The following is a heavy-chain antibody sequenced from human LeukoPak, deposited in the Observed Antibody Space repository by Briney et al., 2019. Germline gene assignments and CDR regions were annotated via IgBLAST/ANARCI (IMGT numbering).Heavy chain of an antibody. CDR1: GYSFTSYW. D-gene: IGHD2-2*01. CDR3: ARLGYCSSTSCYWALDY. CDR2: IYPGDSDT. Sequence: GESLKISCKGSGYSFTSYWIGWVRQMPGKGLEWMGIIYPGDSDTRYSPSFQGQATISADKSISTAYLQWSSLKASDTAVYYCARLGYCSSTSCYWALDYWGQGTLVTVSS. V-gene: IGHV5-51*01. J-gene: IGHJ4*02.